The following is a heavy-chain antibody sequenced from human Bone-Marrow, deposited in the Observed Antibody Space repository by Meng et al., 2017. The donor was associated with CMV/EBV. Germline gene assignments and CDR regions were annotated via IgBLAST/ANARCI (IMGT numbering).Heavy chain of an antibody. J-gene: IGHJ4*02. V-gene: IGHV4-4*02. CDR3: ARVDSSSWGFDY. CDR2: IYHSGST. D-gene: IGHD6-13*01. CDR1: GGSISSSNW. Sequence: SETLSLTCAVSGGSISSSNWWSWVRQPPGKGLEWIGEIYHSGSTNYNPSLKSRVTISVDKSKNQFSLKLSSLTAADTAVYYCARVDSSSWGFDYCGQGSLVTVSS.